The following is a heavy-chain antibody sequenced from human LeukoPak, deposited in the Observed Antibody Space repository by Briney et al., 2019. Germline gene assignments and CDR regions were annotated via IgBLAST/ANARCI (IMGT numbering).Heavy chain of an antibody. CDR2: TYYSVST. V-gene: IGHV4-39*01. D-gene: IGHD3-22*01. Sequence: SETLSLTCTVSGGFITETRNSWGWIRQPPGKGLEWIGSTYYSVSTYYNPSLKSRVTISVDTSKNQFSLKLSSVTAADTAVYYCATSREYDSGGYYYPGDFDYWGQGTLLTVSS. CDR1: GGFITETRNS. J-gene: IGHJ4*02. CDR3: ATSREYDSGGYYYPGDFDY.